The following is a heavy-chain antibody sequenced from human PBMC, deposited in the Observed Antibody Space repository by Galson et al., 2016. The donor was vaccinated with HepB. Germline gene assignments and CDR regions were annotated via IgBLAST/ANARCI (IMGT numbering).Heavy chain of an antibody. Sequence: SVKVSCKASGYTFTNNGISWVRQAPGQGLEWMGWISAHSGNTNYAQKFQGRLTLTKDTSASTVYMELRSLRFDDTAMYYCVRDRDAALDYWGQGALVTVSS. CDR1: GYTFTNNG. D-gene: IGHD6-13*01. V-gene: IGHV1-18*01. CDR3: VRDRDAALDY. J-gene: IGHJ4*02. CDR2: ISAHSGNT.